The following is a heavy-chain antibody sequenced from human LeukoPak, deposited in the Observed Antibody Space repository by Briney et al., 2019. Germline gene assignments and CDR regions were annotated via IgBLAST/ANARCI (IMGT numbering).Heavy chain of an antibody. CDR1: GGTFSSYA. CDR3: AREAVTTDFDY. V-gene: IGHV1-2*02. D-gene: IGHD4-17*01. Sequence: ASVKVSCKASGGTFSSYAISWVRQAPGQGLEWMGWINPNSGGTNYAQKFQGRVTMTRDTSISTAYMELSRLRSDDTAVYYCAREAVTTDFDYWGQGTLVTVSS. J-gene: IGHJ4*02. CDR2: INPNSGGT.